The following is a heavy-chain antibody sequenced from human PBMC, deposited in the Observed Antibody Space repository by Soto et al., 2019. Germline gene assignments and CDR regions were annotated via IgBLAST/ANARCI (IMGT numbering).Heavy chain of an antibody. D-gene: IGHD6-19*01. CDR1: GGSISSYY. CDR3: ARGARYSSGWYMYYFDY. CDR2: IYYSGST. Sequence: PSETLSLTCTVSGGSISSYYWSWIRQPPGKGLEWIGYIYYSGSTNYNPSLKSRVTISVDTSKNQFSLKLSSVTAADTAVYYCARGARYSSGWYMYYFDYWGQGTLVTVSS. J-gene: IGHJ4*02. V-gene: IGHV4-59*01.